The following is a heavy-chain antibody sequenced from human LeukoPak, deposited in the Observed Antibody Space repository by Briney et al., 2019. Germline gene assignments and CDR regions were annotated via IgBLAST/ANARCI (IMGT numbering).Heavy chain of an antibody. Sequence: SETLSLTCTVSNDSIRSSYWSWIRQPPGETLEWVGYIYYSGSANYNPSLKDRVSMSVDTSKNQLSLRLNSVTAADTAIYYCARDRGGHRTGQFDQWGQGILVTVSS. V-gene: IGHV4-59*01. CDR3: ARDRGGHRTGQFDQ. D-gene: IGHD1-1*01. J-gene: IGHJ4*02. CDR1: NDSIRSSY. CDR2: IYYSGSA.